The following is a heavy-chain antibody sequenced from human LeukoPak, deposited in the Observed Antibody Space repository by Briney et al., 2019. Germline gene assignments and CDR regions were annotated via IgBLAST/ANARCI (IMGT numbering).Heavy chain of an antibody. V-gene: IGHV1-8*01. CDR2: MNPNSGNT. CDR1: GYTFTSYD. D-gene: IGHD1-26*01. CDR3: ASGERERFDY. Sequence: GASVKVSCKASGYTFTSYDINWVRQATGQGLEWMGWMNPNSGNTGYAQKLRGRVTMTRNTSISTAYMELSSLRSEDTAVYYCASGERERFDYWGQGTLVTVSS. J-gene: IGHJ4*02.